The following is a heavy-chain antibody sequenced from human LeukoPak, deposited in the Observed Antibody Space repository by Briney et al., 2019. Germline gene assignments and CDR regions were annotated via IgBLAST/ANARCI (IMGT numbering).Heavy chain of an antibody. CDR1: GGSISSSSYY. CDR2: VFYSGST. D-gene: IGHD6-13*01. CDR3: ARSRGAAGRHDNWFDP. Sequence: PSETLSLTCTVSGGSISSSSYYWGWIRQPPGKGLEWIGYVFYSGSTNYSPSLKSRVTISVDTTKSQFSLTLRSVTAADTAVYYCARSRGAAGRHDNWFDPWGQGTLVTVSS. V-gene: IGHV4-61*05. J-gene: IGHJ5*02.